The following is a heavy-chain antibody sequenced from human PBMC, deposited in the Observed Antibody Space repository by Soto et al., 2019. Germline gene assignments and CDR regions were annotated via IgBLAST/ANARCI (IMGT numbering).Heavy chain of an antibody. CDR1: GFTFSSYA. J-gene: IGHJ4*02. D-gene: IGHD1-26*01. CDR2: ISSNGGST. Sequence: GGSLRLSCSASGFTFSSYAMHWVRQAPGKGLEYVSAISSNGGSTYYADSVKGRFTISRDNSKNTLYLQMSSLRAEDTAVYYCAKPPHGGNFYYFDYWGQGALVTVSS. V-gene: IGHV3-64D*06. CDR3: AKPPHGGNFYYFDY.